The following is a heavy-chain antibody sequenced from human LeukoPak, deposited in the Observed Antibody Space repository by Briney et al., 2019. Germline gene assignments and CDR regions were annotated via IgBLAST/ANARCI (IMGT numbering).Heavy chain of an antibody. V-gene: IGHV3-7*01. CDR2: IKQDGSEK. J-gene: IGHJ6*03. CDR3: ARGPTKSARRGGYYMAV. Sequence: PGGSLRLSCAASGFTFSSYWMSWVRQAPGKGLEWVANIKQDGSEKYYVDSVKGRFTISRGNAKNSLYLQMNSLRAEDTAVYYCARGPTKSARRGGYYMAVWGKGTTVTVSS. CDR1: GFTFSSYW. D-gene: IGHD1-26*01.